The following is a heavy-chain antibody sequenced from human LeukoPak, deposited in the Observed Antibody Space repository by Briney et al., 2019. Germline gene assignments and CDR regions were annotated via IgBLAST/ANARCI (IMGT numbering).Heavy chain of an antibody. CDR3: ARGPNNLGYYYYGMDV. V-gene: IGHV4-59*01. CDR1: GGSIGSYY. Sequence: PSETLSLTCTVSGGSIGSYYWSWIRQPPGKGLEWIGYIYYSGSTNYNPSLKSRVTISVDTSKNQFSLKLSSVTAADTAVYYCARGPNNLGYYYYGMDVWGQGTTVTVSS. CDR2: IYYSGST. D-gene: IGHD7-27*01. J-gene: IGHJ6*02.